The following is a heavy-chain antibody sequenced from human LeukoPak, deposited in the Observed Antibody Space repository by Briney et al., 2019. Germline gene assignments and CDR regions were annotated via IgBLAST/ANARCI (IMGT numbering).Heavy chain of an antibody. J-gene: IGHJ4*02. D-gene: IGHD3-3*01. CDR1: GFTFSSYG. V-gene: IGHV3-33*01. Sequence: GRSLRLSCAASGFTFSSYGMPWVRQAPGKGLEWVAVIWYDGSNKYYADSVKGRFTISRDNSKNTLYLQMNSLRAEDTAVYYCARAYDFWSGEPYFDYWGQGTLVTVSS. CDR2: IWYDGSNK. CDR3: ARAYDFWSGEPYFDY.